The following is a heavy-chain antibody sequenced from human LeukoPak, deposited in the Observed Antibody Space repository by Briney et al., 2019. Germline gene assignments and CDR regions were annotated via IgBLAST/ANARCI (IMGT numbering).Heavy chain of an antibody. CDR1: GFSFEDYA. V-gene: IGHV3-9*01. D-gene: IGHD3-10*01. CDR3: AKEFTMVRGVRRWFDP. Sequence: GGSLRLSCSASGFSFEDYAMHWVRQAPGKGLDWVAAISWNSRSINYADSVKGRFTISRDNSKNTLYLQMNSLRAEDTAVYYCAKEFTMVRGVRRWFDPWGQGTLVTVSS. J-gene: IGHJ5*02. CDR2: ISWNSRSI.